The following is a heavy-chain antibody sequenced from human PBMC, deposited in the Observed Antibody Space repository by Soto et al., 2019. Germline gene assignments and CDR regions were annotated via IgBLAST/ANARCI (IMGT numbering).Heavy chain of an antibody. D-gene: IGHD4-17*01. CDR1: GLTFSSYA. J-gene: IGHJ4*02. CDR2: ISGSGGST. Sequence: GGSLRLSCAASGLTFSSYAMSWVRQAPGKGLEWVSAISGSGGSTGYADSVKGRFTISRDNAKNSLYLQMNSLRAEDTALYYCARDLGGTTVTTNFDYWGQGT. CDR3: ARDLGGTTVTTNFDY. V-gene: IGHV3-20*04.